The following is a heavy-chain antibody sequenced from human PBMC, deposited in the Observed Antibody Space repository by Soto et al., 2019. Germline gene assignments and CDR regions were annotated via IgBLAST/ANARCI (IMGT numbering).Heavy chain of an antibody. J-gene: IGHJ6*02. D-gene: IGHD3-16*01. CDR2: ISYDGSNT. CDR1: GFTFSTYG. V-gene: IGHV3-30*18. CDR3: AKDFTRFWVWPDYYHCLDV. Sequence: QVQLVESGGGVVQPGRSLRLSCEASGFTFSTYGMHWVRQAPGKGLEWVAVISYDGSNTYYADSVKGRFTISRDNSKNTVFLQMNSQSADELAVYYGAKDFTRFWVWPDYYHCLDVWGQGTTVTVSS.